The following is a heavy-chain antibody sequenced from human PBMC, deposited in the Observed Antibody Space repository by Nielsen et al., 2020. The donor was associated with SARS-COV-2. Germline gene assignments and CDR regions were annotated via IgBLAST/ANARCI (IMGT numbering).Heavy chain of an antibody. CDR3: ACRRDGYNYDTF. CDR1: GFAFSTYW. Sequence: GESLKISCATSGFAFSTYWMHWVRQAPGKGLVWVARINNDGSITNYADSVTGRFTISRDNAGNTLHLQMNSLGAEDTAVYYCACRRDGYNYDTFWGQGTRVTVSS. J-gene: IGHJ4*02. D-gene: IGHD5-24*01. V-gene: IGHV3-74*01. CDR2: INNDGSIT.